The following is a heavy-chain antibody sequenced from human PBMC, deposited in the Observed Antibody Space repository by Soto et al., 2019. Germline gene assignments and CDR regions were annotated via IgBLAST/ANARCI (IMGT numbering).Heavy chain of an antibody. Sequence: PGGSLRLSCAASGFTFSSYAMSWVRQAPGKGLEWVSAISGSGGSTYYADSVKGWFTISRDNSKNTLYLQMNSLRAEDTAVYYCAKALPPYYYGSGSYPTADYWGQGTLVTVSS. V-gene: IGHV3-23*01. J-gene: IGHJ4*02. CDR3: AKALPPYYYGSGSYPTADY. D-gene: IGHD3-10*01. CDR2: ISGSGGST. CDR1: GFTFSSYA.